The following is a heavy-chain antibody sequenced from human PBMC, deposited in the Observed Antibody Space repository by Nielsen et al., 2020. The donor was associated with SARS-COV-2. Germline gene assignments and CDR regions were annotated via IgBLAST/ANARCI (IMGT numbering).Heavy chain of an antibody. CDR3: VRIDMATISVDY. D-gene: IGHD5-24*01. CDR2: INHSGSS. J-gene: IGHJ4*02. Sequence: SETLSLTCAVYGGSFGGYYWTWIRQAPGKGLEWIGEINHSGSSNYNPSLKSRLTISVNTAKNQFSLKLSSVTAADTAVYYCVRIDMATISVDYWGRGTLVTVSS. CDR1: GGSFGGYY. V-gene: IGHV4-34*01.